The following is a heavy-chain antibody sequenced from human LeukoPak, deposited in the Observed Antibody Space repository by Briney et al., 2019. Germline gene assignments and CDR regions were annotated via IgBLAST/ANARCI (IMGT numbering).Heavy chain of an antibody. D-gene: IGHD2-15*01. Sequence: PGGSLRLSCAASGFTFSSYAMSWVRQAPGKGLEWVSAISGSGGSTYYADSVKGRFTISRDNSKNTLYLQMNSLRVEDTAVYFCVRDYCSGGSCYENNWFDPWGQGTLVTVSS. CDR3: VRDYCSGGSCYENNWFDP. CDR1: GFTFSSYA. CDR2: ISGSGGST. J-gene: IGHJ5*02. V-gene: IGHV3-23*01.